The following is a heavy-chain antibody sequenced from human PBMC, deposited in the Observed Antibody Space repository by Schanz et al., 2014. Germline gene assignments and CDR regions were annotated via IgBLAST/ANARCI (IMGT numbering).Heavy chain of an antibody. CDR2: FT. CDR1: GYSFSAYC. CDR3: VRELSGGTFDY. D-gene: IGHD1-1*01. J-gene: IGHJ4*02. V-gene: IGHV1-2*06. Sequence: QVQLVQSGAELKNPGASVKVSCKASGYSFSAYCIHWMRQAPGQGLEWLGRFTHISQKFQGRVTMTRDTSSTTAYMELNSLRSDDTAVYYCVRELSGGTFDYWGQGALVTVSS.